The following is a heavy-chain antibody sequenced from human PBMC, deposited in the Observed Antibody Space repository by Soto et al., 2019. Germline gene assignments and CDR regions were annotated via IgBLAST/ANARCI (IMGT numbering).Heavy chain of an antibody. V-gene: IGHV4-34*01. J-gene: IGHJ4*02. CDR2: INHSGST. CDR3: ARHGGYYFDY. CDR1: GGSFSGYY. D-gene: IGHD3-16*01. Sequence: PSETLSLTCAVYGGSFSGYYWSWIRQPPGKGLEWIGEINHSGSTNYNPSLKSRVTISVDTSKNQFSLKLSSVTAADTAVYYCARHGGYYFDYWGQGTLVTVSS.